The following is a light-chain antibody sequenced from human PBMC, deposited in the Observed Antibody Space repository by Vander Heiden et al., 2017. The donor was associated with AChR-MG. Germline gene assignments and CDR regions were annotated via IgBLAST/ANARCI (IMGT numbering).Light chain of an antibody. J-gene: IGLJ2*01. CDR2: GNN. V-gene: IGLV1-40*01. CDR3: QSYDDSLSGYVI. CDR1: SPNIGIGYA. Sequence: QSVLTQPPSVSGAPGQTVIISCTGSSPNIGIGYAVHWFQQLPGTAPKLLIYGNNNRPSGVPDRFSGSKSGSSASMAITGLQAEDEADYYCQSYDDSLSGYVIFGGGTKLTVL.